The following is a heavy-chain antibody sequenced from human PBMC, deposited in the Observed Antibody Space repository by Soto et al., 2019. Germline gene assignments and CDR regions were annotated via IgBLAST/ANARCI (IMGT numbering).Heavy chain of an antibody. V-gene: IGHV3-30-3*01. CDR2: ISSDGTNK. D-gene: IGHD1-26*01. CDR3: ARSNSEAGWGQFDY. CDR1: GFTFSIYA. J-gene: IGHJ4*02. Sequence: QVQLVGSGGGVVQPGTSLRLSCAASGFTFSIYAMHWVRQAPEKGLEWVAVISSDGTNKNHADSVRGRFRISRDNSNNMLHLEMDNMRVDGTGVYYCARSNSEAGWGQFDYWGQGNLVTVSS.